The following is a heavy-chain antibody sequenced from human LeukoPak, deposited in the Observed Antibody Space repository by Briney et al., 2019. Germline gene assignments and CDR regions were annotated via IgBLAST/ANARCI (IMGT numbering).Heavy chain of an antibody. CDR1: GYTFTSYA. D-gene: IGHD3-22*01. V-gene: IGHV1-3*01. CDR2: INAGNGNT. J-gene: IGHJ6*02. Sequence: ASVKVSSKASGYTFTSYAMHWVRQAPGQRLEWMGWINAGNGNTKYSQKFQGRVTITRDTSASTAYMELSSLRSEDTAVYYCARDKEYYDSSGYTQGYYYYGTDVWGQGTTVTVSS. CDR3: ARDKEYYDSSGYTQGYYYYGTDV.